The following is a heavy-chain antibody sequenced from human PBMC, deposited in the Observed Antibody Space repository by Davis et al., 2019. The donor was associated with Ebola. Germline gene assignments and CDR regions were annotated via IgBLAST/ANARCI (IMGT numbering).Heavy chain of an antibody. V-gene: IGHV4-30-4*08. Sequence: LRLSCTVSGDSISNGDYSWSWIRQPPGKGLEWIGYIHHSGGTYYNPSLKSRLTISVDTSKNQFSLRLSSVTAADTAVYYCARDDLPGLIDSWGQGILATVSS. J-gene: IGHJ4*02. CDR1: GDSISNGDYS. CDR2: IHHSGGT. CDR3: ARDDLPGLIDS. D-gene: IGHD3-16*01.